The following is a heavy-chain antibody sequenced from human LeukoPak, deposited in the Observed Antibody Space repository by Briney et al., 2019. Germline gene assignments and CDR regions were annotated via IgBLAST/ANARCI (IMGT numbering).Heavy chain of an antibody. D-gene: IGHD3-10*01. CDR2: INHSGST. CDR3: ANIASRFYSDSGSYNGGILYFDY. V-gene: IGHV4-34*01. CDR1: GGSFSGYY. J-gene: IGHJ4*02. Sequence: SETLSLTCAVYGGSFSGYYWSWIRQPPGKGLEWIGEINHSGSTNYNPSLKSRVTISVDTSKNQFSLKLSSVTAADTAVYYCANIASRFYSDSGSYNGGILYFDYWGQGTLVTVSS.